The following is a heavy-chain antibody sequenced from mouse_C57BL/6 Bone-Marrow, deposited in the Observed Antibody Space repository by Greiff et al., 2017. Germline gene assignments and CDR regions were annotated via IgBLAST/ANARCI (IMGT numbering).Heavy chain of an antibody. V-gene: IGHV1-64*01. J-gene: IGHJ1*03. CDR3: AKNYGSSYEGWYFDV. D-gene: IGHD1-1*01. CDR2: IHPNSGST. Sequence: VKLQQPGAELVKPGASVKLSCKASGYTFTSYWMHWVKQRPGQGLEWIGMIHPNSGSTNYNEKFKSKATLTVDKSSSTAYMQLSSLTSEDSAVYYCAKNYGSSYEGWYFDVWGTGTTVTVSS. CDR1: GYTFTSYW.